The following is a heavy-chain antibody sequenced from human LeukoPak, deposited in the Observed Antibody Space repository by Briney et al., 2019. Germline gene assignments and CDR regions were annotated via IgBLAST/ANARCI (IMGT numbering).Heavy chain of an antibody. CDR2: INHSGST. Sequence: SETLSLTCAVYGGSFSGYYWSWIRQPPGKGLEWIGEINHSGSTNYNPSLKSRVTISVDTSKNQFSLKLSSVTAADTAVYYCARIYRSSTSCYRIRWFDPWGQGTLVTVSS. CDR3: ARIYRSSTSCYRIRWFDP. CDR1: GGSFSGYY. J-gene: IGHJ5*02. D-gene: IGHD2-2*02. V-gene: IGHV4-34*01.